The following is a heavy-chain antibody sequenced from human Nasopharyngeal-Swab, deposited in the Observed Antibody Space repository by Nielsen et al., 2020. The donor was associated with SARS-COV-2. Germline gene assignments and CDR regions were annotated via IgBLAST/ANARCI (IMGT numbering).Heavy chain of an antibody. V-gene: IGHV3-30*18. J-gene: IGHJ4*02. CDR2: ISYDGSNK. D-gene: IGHD3-3*01. Sequence: GESLKISCAASGFTFSSYGMHWVRQAPGKGLEWAAVISYDGSNKYYADSVKGRFTISRDNSKNTLYLQMNSLRAEDTAVYYCAKEGIWSGYYRAFDYWGQGTLVTVSS. CDR1: GFTFSSYG. CDR3: AKEGIWSGYYRAFDY.